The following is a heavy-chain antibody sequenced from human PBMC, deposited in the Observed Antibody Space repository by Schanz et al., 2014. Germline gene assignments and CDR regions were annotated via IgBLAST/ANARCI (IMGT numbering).Heavy chain of an antibody. CDR3: ARDRRNADMDE. CDR2: ITYNGGTI. J-gene: IGHJ4*02. D-gene: IGHD1-1*01. Sequence: EVHLVESGGGLVQPGGSLRLSCAASGITFSSHSFNWVRQAPGKGLEWISYITYNGGTIYYADSVKGRFTISRDNDKNSLYLEMNSLKAEDTSLYDCARDRRNADMDEWGQGTLVTVSS. CDR1: GITFSSHS. V-gene: IGHV3-48*01.